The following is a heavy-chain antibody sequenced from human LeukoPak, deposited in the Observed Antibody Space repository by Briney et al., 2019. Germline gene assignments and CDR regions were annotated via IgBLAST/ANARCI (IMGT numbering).Heavy chain of an antibody. D-gene: IGHD6-19*01. V-gene: IGHV3-23*01. CDR3: AKDRDNNGWFSGGY. CDR1: GFTFSSYE. CDR2: ISGSGGST. J-gene: IGHJ4*02. Sequence: QPGGSLRLSCAASGFTFSSYEMIWVRQAPGKGLEWVSAISGSGGSTYYADSVKGRFTISRDNSKNTLYLQTNSLRAEDTAVYYCAKDRDNNGWFSGGYWGQGTLVTVSS.